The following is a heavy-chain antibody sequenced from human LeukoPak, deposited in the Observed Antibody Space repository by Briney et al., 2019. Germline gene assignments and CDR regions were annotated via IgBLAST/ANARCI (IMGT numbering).Heavy chain of an antibody. CDR1: GGSFSGYY. Sequence: SETLSLTCAVYGGSFSGYYWSWIRQPPGKGLEWIGEINHSGSTNYNPSLRSRVTISVDTSKNQFSLKLSSVTAADTAVYYCGITMVRGVMSLGYYYYMDVWGKGTTVTISS. CDR3: GITMVRGVMSLGYYYYMDV. V-gene: IGHV4-34*01. J-gene: IGHJ6*03. CDR2: INHSGST. D-gene: IGHD3-10*01.